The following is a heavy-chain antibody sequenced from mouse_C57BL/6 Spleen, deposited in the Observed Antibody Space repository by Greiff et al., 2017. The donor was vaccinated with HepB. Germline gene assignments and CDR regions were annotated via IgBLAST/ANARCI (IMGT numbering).Heavy chain of an antibody. D-gene: IGHD2-1*01. Sequence: EVQLQQSGPELVKPGASVKISCKASGYTFTDYYMNWVKQSHGKSLEWIGDINPNNGGTSYNQKFKGKATLTVDKSSSTAYMELRSLTSEDSAVYYCARGRGYGNLSPYWYFDVWGTGTTVTVSS. CDR1: GYTFTDYY. CDR2: INPNNGGT. J-gene: IGHJ1*03. CDR3: ARGRGYGNLSPYWYFDV. V-gene: IGHV1-26*01.